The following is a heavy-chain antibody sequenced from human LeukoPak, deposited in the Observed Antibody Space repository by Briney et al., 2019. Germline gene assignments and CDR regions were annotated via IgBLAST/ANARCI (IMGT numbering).Heavy chain of an antibody. CDR2: IRYDGSNK. CDR3: AKTGYCSSTSCRPYYYYYMDV. Sequence: GGSLRLSCAASGFTFSSYGMHWVRQAPGKGLELVAFIRYDGSNKYYADSVKGRFTISRDNSKNTLYLQMNSLRAEGTAVYYCAKTGYCSSTSCRPYYYYYMDVWGKGTTVTVSS. D-gene: IGHD2-2*01. CDR1: GFTFSSYG. V-gene: IGHV3-30*02. J-gene: IGHJ6*03.